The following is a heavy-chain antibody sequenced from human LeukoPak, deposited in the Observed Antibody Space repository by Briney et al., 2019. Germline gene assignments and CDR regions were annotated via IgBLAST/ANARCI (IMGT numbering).Heavy chain of an antibody. CDR2: SGSGGST. CDR1: GFTFSSYA. Sequence: GGSLRLSCAASGFTFSSYAMSWVRQAPGKGLEWVSGSGSGGSTYYADSVKGRFTISRDNSKNTLYLQMNSLRAEDTAVYYCARGFSYWGQGTLVTVSS. CDR3: ARGFSY. V-gene: IGHV3-23*01. J-gene: IGHJ4*02.